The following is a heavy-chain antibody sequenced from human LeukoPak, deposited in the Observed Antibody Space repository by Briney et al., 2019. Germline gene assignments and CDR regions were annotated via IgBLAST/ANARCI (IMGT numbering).Heavy chain of an antibody. V-gene: IGHV1-2*02. Sequence: ASVKVSCKASGYTFTGYYMHWVRQAPGQGLEWMGWINPNSGGTNYAQKFQGRVTMTRDTSISTAYMELSGLRSDDTAVYYCASSTMVRGVITHLDYWGQGTLVTVSS. D-gene: IGHD3-10*01. CDR3: ASSTMVRGVITHLDY. CDR2: INPNSGGT. J-gene: IGHJ4*02. CDR1: GYTFTGYY.